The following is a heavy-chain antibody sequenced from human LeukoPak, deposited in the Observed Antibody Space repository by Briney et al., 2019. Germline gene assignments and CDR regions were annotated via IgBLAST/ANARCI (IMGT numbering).Heavy chain of an antibody. J-gene: IGHJ5*02. CDR1: GYSISSGYY. CDR2: IYHSGST. Sequence: SETLSLTCTVSGYSISSGYYWGWIRQPPGKGLEWIGSIYHSGSTYYNPSLKSRVTISVDTSKNQFSLKLSSVTAADTAVYYCARDPSKSSGLWGSYRYTRPWFDPWGQGTLVTVSS. CDR3: ARDPSKSSGLWGSYRYTRPWFDP. V-gene: IGHV4-38-2*02. D-gene: IGHD3-16*02.